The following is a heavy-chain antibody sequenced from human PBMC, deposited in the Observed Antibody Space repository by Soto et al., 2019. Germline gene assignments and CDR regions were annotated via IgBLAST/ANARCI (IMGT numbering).Heavy chain of an antibody. CDR1: GASISSYY. J-gene: IGHJ4*02. D-gene: IGHD3-16*01. Sequence: SETLSLTCAVSGASISSYYWSWIRQSPGKGMEWIGYIFYGGSTNYNPSLKSRVSMSVDTSENRISLRLTSVTSADTAVYHCARGGSYDSPNFDHWGQGAMVTASS. CDR2: IFYGGST. V-gene: IGHV4-59*01. CDR3: ARGGSYDSPNFDH.